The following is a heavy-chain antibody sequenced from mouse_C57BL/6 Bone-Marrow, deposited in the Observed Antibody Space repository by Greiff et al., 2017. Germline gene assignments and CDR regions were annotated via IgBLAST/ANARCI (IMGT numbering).Heavy chain of an antibody. CDR3: ARHDYGSSYAAY. D-gene: IGHD1-1*01. CDR1: GYTFTGYW. Sequence: VQLQQSGAELMKPGASVKLSCKATGYTFTGYWIEWVKQRPGHGLEWIGEILPGSGSTNYNETFKGTATFTADTSSTTAYMQLSSLPTADSAIYYCARHDYGSSYAAYWGQGTLVTVSA. V-gene: IGHV1-9*01. J-gene: IGHJ3*01. CDR2: ILPGSGST.